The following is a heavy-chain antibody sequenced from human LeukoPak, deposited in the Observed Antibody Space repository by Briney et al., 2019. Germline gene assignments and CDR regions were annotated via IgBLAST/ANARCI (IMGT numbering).Heavy chain of an antibody. J-gene: IGHJ4*02. D-gene: IGHD3-10*01. CDR1: GYSFTSYW. Sequence: PGESLKISCKGSGYSFTSYWIGWVRQMPGKGLEWMGIIYPGDSDTRYSPSFQGQVTISADKSISTAYLQWSSLKASDTAMYFCARFSSPVRPFFDYWGQGTLVTVSS. CDR3: ARFSSPVRPFFDY. CDR2: IYPGDSDT. V-gene: IGHV5-51*01.